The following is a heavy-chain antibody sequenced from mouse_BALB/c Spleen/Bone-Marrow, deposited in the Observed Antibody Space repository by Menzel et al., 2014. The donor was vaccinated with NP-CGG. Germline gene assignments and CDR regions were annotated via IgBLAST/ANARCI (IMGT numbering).Heavy chain of an antibody. CDR2: TDPSNGRT. J-gene: IGHJ1*01. CDR3: ARSTTVVVRYWYFDV. Sequence: VQLQESGAELVKPGASVKLSCKASGYTFTSYWMHWVKQRPGQGLERIGETDPSNGRTNYNEKFKNKATLTVDKSSSTAYMQLSSLTSEDSAVYYCARSTTVVVRYWYFDVWGAGTTVTVSS. V-gene: IGHV1S81*02. CDR1: GYTFTSYW. D-gene: IGHD1-1*01.